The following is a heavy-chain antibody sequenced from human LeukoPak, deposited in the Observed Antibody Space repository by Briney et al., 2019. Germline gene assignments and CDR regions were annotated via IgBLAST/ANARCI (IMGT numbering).Heavy chain of an antibody. CDR3: TTSKDHYSPH. CDR2: IHQDAGEK. Sequence: PGGSLSLSCAASGFIFSDSWMTWVRQSPGKGLQWVASIHQDAGEKQYVDSVRGRFTISRDNAKNSLYLQMNSLRVEDTAMYYCTTSKDHYSPHCGQGTLVTVSS. D-gene: IGHD2-15*01. V-gene: IGHV3-7*05. CDR1: GFIFSDSW. J-gene: IGHJ4*02.